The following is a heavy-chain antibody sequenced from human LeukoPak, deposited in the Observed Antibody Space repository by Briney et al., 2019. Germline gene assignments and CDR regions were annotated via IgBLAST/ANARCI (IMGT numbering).Heavy chain of an antibody. D-gene: IGHD3-10*01. Sequence: GGSLRLSCAASGFTFSSYGMSWVRQAPGKGLEWVSAISGSGGSTYYADSVKGRFTISRDNSKNTLYLQMNSLRAEDTAVYYCAKAASFMVRGYKGFDPWGQGTLVTVSS. CDR1: GFTFSSYG. CDR3: AKAASFMVRGYKGFDP. J-gene: IGHJ5*02. CDR2: ISGSGGST. V-gene: IGHV3-23*01.